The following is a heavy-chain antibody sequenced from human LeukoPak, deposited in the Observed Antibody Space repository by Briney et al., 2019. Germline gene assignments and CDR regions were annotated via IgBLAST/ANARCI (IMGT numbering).Heavy chain of an antibody. Sequence: GGSLRLSCAASGFIFSSYAMSWVRQAPGKGLEWVSTISGGGGSTYYADSVKGRFTISRDNSKNTLYLQMNSLRAEDTAVYYCAKGGELVRGYYYYMDVWGKGTAVTVSS. V-gene: IGHV3-23*01. J-gene: IGHJ6*03. CDR1: GFIFSSYA. CDR2: ISGGGGST. D-gene: IGHD6-6*01. CDR3: AKGGELVRGYYYYMDV.